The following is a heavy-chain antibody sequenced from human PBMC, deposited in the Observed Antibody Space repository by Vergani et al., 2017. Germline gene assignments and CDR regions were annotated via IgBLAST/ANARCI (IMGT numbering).Heavy chain of an antibody. CDR2: IIPILGIA. D-gene: IGHD6-19*01. CDR1: GGTFSSYT. V-gene: IGHV1-69*08. Sequence: QVQLVQSGAEVKKPGSSVKVSCKASGGTFSSYTISWVRQAPGQGLEWMGRIIPILGIANYAQKFQGRVTITADKSTSTAYMELSSLRSEDTAMYYCARDSPAWEGSSGWYSGAFDIWGQGTMVTVSS. CDR3: ARDSPAWEGSSGWYSGAFDI. J-gene: IGHJ3*02.